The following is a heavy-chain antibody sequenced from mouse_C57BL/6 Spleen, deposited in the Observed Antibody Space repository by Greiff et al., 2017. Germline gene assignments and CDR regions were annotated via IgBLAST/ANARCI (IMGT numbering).Heavy chain of an antibody. Sequence: EVMLVESGGGFVKPGGSLKLSCAASGFTFSDYGMHWVRQAPEKGLEWVENISSGSSTIYYADTVKGRFTISRDTAKNTLFLQMTSLRSEDTAMYYCARVGTEDFDDWGQGTTLTVS. CDR3: ARVGTEDFDD. V-gene: IGHV5-17*01. CDR1: GFTFSDYG. J-gene: IGHJ2*01. D-gene: IGHD3-3*01. CDR2: ISSGSSTI.